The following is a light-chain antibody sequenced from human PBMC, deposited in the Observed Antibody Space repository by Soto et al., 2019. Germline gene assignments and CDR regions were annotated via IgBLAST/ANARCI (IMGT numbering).Light chain of an antibody. J-gene: IGKJ1*01. Sequence: DIQMTQSPSTLSPSVGDRVTITCRASQSISNRLAWYQQKPGKAPKVLIYDASSLESGVPSRFSGSGSATELILTISSLKHHDFATYHCQHYGGVWTFGQGTKVDIK. V-gene: IGKV1-5*01. CDR1: QSISNR. CDR3: QHYGGVWT. CDR2: DAS.